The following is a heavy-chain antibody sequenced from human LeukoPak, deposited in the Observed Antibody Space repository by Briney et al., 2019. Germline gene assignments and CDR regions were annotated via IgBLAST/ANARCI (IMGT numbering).Heavy chain of an antibody. D-gene: IGHD3-3*01. V-gene: IGHV4-59*01. CDR2: IYYSGST. J-gene: IGHJ6*04. CDR1: GGSISSYY. CDR3: ARGLYYDFWSGYYDDV. Sequence: PSETLSLTCTVSGGSISSYYWSWIRQPPGKGLEWIGYIYYSGSTNYNPSLKSRVTISVDTSKNQFSLKLSSVTAADTAVYYCARGLYYDFWSGYYDDVWGKGTTVTVSS.